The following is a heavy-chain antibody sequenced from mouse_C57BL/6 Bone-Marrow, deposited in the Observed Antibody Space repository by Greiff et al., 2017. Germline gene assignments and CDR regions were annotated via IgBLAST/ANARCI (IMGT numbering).Heavy chain of an antibody. Sequence: EVKLMESGGGLVQPGGSLSLSCAASGFTFTDYYMSWVRQPPGKALEWLGFIRNKANGYTTEYSASVKGRFTISRDNSQSILYLQMNALRAEDSANYYCARYRPGGYAMDYWGQGTSVTVSS. CDR3: ARYRPGGYAMDY. CDR2: IRNKANGYTT. V-gene: IGHV7-3*01. CDR1: GFTFTDYY. J-gene: IGHJ4*01.